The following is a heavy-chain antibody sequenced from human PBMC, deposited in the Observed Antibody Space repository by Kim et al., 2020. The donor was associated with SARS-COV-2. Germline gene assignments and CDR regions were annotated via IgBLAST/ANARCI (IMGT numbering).Heavy chain of an antibody. CDR1: GYTFTSYG. V-gene: IGHV1-18*01. D-gene: IGHD2-2*01. CDR2: ISAYNGNT. Sequence: ASVKVSCKASGYTFTSYGISWVRQAPGQGLEWMGWISAYNGNTNYAQKLQGRVTMTTDTSTSTAYMELRSLRSDDTAVYYCARDLGIVVVPAAMPDAFDIWGQGTMVTVSS. CDR3: ARDLGIVVVPAAMPDAFDI. J-gene: IGHJ3*02.